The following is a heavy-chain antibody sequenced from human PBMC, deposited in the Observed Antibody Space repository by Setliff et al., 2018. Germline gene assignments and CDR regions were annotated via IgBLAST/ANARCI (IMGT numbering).Heavy chain of an antibody. Sequence: ASVKVSCKASGYSFTNYYIHWVRQAPGQGLEWVGIINPSGGSTSYAQKFQGRVTMTRDTSTSTAYMELSSLRSEDTAVYYCARVPVVGATKLYWFDPWGQGTLVTVSS. V-gene: IGHV1-46*01. CDR2: INPSGGST. D-gene: IGHD1-26*01. CDR3: ARVPVVGATKLYWFDP. CDR1: GYSFTNYY. J-gene: IGHJ5*02.